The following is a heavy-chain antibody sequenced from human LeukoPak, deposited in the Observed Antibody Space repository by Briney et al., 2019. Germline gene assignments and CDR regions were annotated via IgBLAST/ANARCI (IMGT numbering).Heavy chain of an antibody. D-gene: IGHD6-6*01. Sequence: LTCTXXGGSISSGDXYWSWIRQPPGKGLEWIEYIYYSGSTYYNPALKSRVTISVKTSKNEFSLKLSSVTAADTAVYYCAQGGDYSSSSVFDYWGQGTLVTVSS. CDR3: AQGGDYSSSSVFDY. V-gene: IGHV4-30-4*08. CDR1: GGSISSGDXY. J-gene: IGHJ4*02. CDR2: IYYSGST.